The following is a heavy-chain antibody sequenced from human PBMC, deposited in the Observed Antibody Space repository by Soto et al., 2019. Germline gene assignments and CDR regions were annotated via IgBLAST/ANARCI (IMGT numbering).Heavy chain of an antibody. Sequence: QVQLQESGPGLVKPSQTLSLTCTVSGGSISSGDYYWSWIRQPPGKGLEWIGYIYYSGSTHYNPSLKSPLTLSVDTSKHHFSLNLSSVTASDTAVYYCARVSYYYDSSCYYHYWGQGTLVTVSS. CDR1: GGSISSGDYY. CDR2: IYYSGST. V-gene: IGHV4-30-4*01. D-gene: IGHD3-22*01. J-gene: IGHJ4*02. CDR3: ARVSYYYDSSCYYHY.